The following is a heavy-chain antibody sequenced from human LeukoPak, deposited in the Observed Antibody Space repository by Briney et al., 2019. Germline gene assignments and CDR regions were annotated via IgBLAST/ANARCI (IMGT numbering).Heavy chain of an antibody. Sequence: ASVKVSCKASGYTFTSYGISWVRQAPGQGLEWMGWISAYNGDTNYAQKLQGRVTMTRDTSTSTAYLELRSLRSDDTAVYYCARDRGIVVPAAMLDYWGQGTLVTVSS. J-gene: IGHJ4*02. CDR3: ARDRGIVVPAAMLDY. V-gene: IGHV1-18*01. CDR1: GYTFTSYG. D-gene: IGHD2-2*01. CDR2: ISAYNGDT.